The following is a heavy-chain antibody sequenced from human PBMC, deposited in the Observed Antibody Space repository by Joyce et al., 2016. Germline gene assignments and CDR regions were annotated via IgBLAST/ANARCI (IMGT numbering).Heavy chain of an antibody. CDR2: VNPGDSDN. Sequence: EVQLVQSGAEVKKPGESLKISCTASGYSCTKYWIAWVRQMPGKVLEWMGSVNPGDSDNRYSPSFQGQVTFSVDKSITTAYLQWSGLKASDTAIYFCARRSLQVAAWFFDLWGQGTLVAVSS. D-gene: IGHD6-19*01. V-gene: IGHV5-51*01. J-gene: IGHJ4*02. CDR3: ARRSLQVAAWFFDL. CDR1: GYSCTKYW.